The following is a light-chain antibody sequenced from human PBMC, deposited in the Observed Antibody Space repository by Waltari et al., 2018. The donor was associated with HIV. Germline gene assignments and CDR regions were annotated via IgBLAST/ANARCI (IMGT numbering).Light chain of an antibody. CDR2: RND. CDR1: NSNIVRNY. V-gene: IGLV1-47*01. J-gene: IGLJ1*01. CDR3: ASWDDGLSGHV. Sequence: QSGLTQPPSLSGTPGQRLTIPCSGNNSNIVRNYVFWYRQVQATAPSLLVSRNDQRPSGVVDSFSGARSGASAALVITGLRVDDEADYYCASWDDGLSGHVFG.